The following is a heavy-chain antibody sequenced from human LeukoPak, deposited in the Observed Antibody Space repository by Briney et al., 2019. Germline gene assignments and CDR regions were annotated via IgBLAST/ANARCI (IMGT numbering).Heavy chain of an antibody. D-gene: IGHD1-26*01. CDR2: IYYSGST. Sequence: KASETLSLTCTVSGGSISSSSYYWGWIRQPPGKGLEWIGSIYYSGSTYYNPSLKSRVTISVDTSKNQFSLKLSSVTAADTAVYYCARLSSKWEPTGVLDYWGQGTLVTVSS. CDR3: ARLSSKWEPTGVLDY. J-gene: IGHJ4*02. V-gene: IGHV4-39*01. CDR1: GGSISSSSYY.